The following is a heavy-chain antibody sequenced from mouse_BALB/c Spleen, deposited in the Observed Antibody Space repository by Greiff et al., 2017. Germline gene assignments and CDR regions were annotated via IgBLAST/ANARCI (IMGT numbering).Heavy chain of an antibody. J-gene: IGHJ4*01. CDR3: ARDYYGSSYAMDD. D-gene: IGHD1-1*01. CDR2: ISSGGST. Sequence: EVKVVESGGGLVKPGGSLKLSCAASGFTFSSYAMSWVRQTPEKRLEWVASISSGGSTYYPDSVKGRFTISRDNAKNTLYLQMSRLKSEDTAMYYCARDYYGSSYAMDDWGQGTSVTVSS. V-gene: IGHV5-6-5*01. CDR1: GFTFSSYA.